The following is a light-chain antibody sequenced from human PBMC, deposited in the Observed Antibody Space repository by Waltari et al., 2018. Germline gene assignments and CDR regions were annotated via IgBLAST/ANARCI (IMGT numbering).Light chain of an antibody. V-gene: IGLV2-23*02. CDR1: NHDLGSYNL. CDR3: CSYAGTPRVV. J-gene: IGLJ2*01. CDR2: EVN. Sequence: ALTPPASVSGSPGQSTTLSCTGTNHDLGSYNLVSWYQQHPGKPPKVIIFEVNKRPSGVSNRFAGSKSGNTASLTVSGLHPEDEADYYCCSYAGTPRVVFGGGTKLTVL.